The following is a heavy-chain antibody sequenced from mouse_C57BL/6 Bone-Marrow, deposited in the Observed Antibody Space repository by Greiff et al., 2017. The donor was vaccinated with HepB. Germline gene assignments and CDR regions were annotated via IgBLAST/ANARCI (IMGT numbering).Heavy chain of an antibody. CDR1: GFTFSSYT. CDR2: ISGGGGNT. Sequence: EVMLVESGGGLVKPGGSLKLSCAASGFTFSSYTMSWVRQTPEKRLEWVATISGGGGNTYYPDSVKGRFTISRDNAKNTLYLQMSSLRSEDTALYYCARRYYGNFDYWGQGTTLTVSS. V-gene: IGHV5-9*01. J-gene: IGHJ2*01. D-gene: IGHD2-1*01. CDR3: ARRYYGNFDY.